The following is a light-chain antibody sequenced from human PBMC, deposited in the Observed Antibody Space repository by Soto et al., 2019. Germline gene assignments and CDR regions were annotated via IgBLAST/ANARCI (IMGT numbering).Light chain of an antibody. V-gene: IGKV3-11*01. CDR3: QQRSAWPS. CDR2: DAS. CDR1: QSVGDY. J-gene: IGKJ2*01. Sequence: VLTQSTATLSLSPGDRATLSCWASQSVGDYLAWYQHKLGQPPRLRIYDASSRAPGIPARFSGSGSGTDFTLTISSQEPEDFAVYSCQQRSAWPSVGQGTKLEIK.